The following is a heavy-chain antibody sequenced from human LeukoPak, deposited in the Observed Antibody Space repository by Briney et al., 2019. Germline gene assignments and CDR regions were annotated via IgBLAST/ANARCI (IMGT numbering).Heavy chain of an antibody. J-gene: IGHJ4*02. CDR3: AKERGYSYGDLDY. CDR2: IWYDGSNK. Sequence: GRSLRLSCAASGFTFSSYGMHWVRQAPGKGLEWVAVIWYDGSNKYYADSVKGRFTISRDNSKNTLYLQMNSLRAEDTAVYYCAKERGYSYGDLDYWGQGTLVTVSS. D-gene: IGHD5-18*01. V-gene: IGHV3-33*06. CDR1: GFTFSSYG.